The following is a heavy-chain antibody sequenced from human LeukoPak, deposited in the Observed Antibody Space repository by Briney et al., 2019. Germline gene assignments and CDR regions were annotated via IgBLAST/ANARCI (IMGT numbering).Heavy chain of an antibody. V-gene: IGHV3-7*03. Sequence: GGSLRLSCAASGFKFSNYWMSWVRQAPGKGPEWVANIKQDGNAKYYVDSVKGRFIISRDNANNSLYLQMNSLRAEDTAVYYCIRLIGPLDGYWGQGTLVTVS. J-gene: IGHJ1*01. CDR3: IRLIGPLDGY. CDR1: GFKFSNYW. CDR2: IKQDGNAK. D-gene: IGHD5-24*01.